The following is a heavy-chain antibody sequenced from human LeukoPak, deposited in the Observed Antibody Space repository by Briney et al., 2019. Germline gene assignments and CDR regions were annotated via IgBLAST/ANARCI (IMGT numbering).Heavy chain of an antibody. J-gene: IGHJ4*02. CDR3: AKIGGNVVY. CDR2: INNSGGST. Sequence: PGGSLRLSCAASGFMFDDYAMHWVRQAPGKGLEWVSSINNSGGSTYYADSVKGRFAISRDNPKNTLYLQMNSLRAEDTAVYYCAKIGGNVVYWGQGTLVTVSS. CDR1: GFMFDDYA. D-gene: IGHD4-23*01. V-gene: IGHV3-23*01.